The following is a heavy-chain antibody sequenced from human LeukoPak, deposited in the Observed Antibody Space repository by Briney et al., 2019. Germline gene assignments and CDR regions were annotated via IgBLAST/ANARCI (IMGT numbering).Heavy chain of an antibody. CDR1: GGSINSSSYY. V-gene: IGHV4-39*07. J-gene: IGHJ4*02. D-gene: IGHD6-25*01. CDR3: ARDRGS. CDR2: IYYSGST. Sequence: PSETLSLTCTVPGGSINSSSYYWGWIRQPPGKGLEWIGSIYYSGSTYYNPSLKSRVTISVDTSKNQFSLKLSSVTAADTAVYHCARDRGSWGQGTLVTVSS.